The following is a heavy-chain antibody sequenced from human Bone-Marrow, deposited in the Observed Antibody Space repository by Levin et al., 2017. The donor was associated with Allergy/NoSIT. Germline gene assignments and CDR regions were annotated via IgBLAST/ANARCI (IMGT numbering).Heavy chain of an antibody. CDR1: GASISSYY. D-gene: IGHD3-22*01. V-gene: IGHV4-59*01. CDR2: IHSDGNT. J-gene: IGHJ1*01. Sequence: GSLRLSCSVSGASISSYYWAWIRQPPGKGLEWIGDIHSDGNTNYNPSLKSRVTISMDTSKNQFSLRLSSVTAADTAVYYCARTRYDSEGYNYFQNWGQGTLVTVSS. CDR3: ARTRYDSEGYNYFQN.